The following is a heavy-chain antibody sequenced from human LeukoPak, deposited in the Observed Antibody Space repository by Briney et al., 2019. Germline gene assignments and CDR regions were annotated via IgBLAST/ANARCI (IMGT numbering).Heavy chain of an antibody. CDR1: GFTFTNYA. J-gene: IGHJ4*02. D-gene: IGHD3-9*01. CDR2: ITGSDGTS. Sequence: GTSLRLSCVASGFTFTNYAMSWVRQAPGKGLEWVSAITGSDGTSHYADSVRGRFTISRDNSKNTLYLQVNSLRAEDTAVYYCAKWGDYDILTGYYVPDYWGQGTLVTVSS. V-gene: IGHV3-23*01. CDR3: AKWGDYDILTGYYVPDY.